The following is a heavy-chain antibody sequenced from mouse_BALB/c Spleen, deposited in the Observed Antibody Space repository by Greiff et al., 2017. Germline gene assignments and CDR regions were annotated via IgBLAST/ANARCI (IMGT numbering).Heavy chain of an antibody. V-gene: IGHV14-3*02. CDR1: GFNIKDTY. D-gene: IGHD2-4*01. CDR2: IDPANGNT. CDR3: ARRGDYDEVY. Sequence: DVKLQESGAELVKPGASVKLSCTASGFNIKDTYMHWVKQRPEQGLEWIGRIDPANGNTKYDPKFQGKATITADTSSNTAYLQLSSLTSEDTAVYYCARRGDYDEVYWGQGTTLTVSS. J-gene: IGHJ2*01.